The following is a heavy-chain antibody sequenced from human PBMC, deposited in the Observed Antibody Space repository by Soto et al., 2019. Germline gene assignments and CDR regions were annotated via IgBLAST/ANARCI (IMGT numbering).Heavy chain of an antibody. CDR2: INHSGST. Sequence: QVQLQQWGAGLLKPLETLSLTCAVYGGSFSGYYWSWIRQPPGKGREWIGEINHSGSTNYNPSLKRRVTISVDTSKNQFSLKLSSVTAADTAVYYCAGGGRVIVVVASTGSTSDYWGQGTLVTVSS. J-gene: IGHJ4*02. CDR1: GGSFSGYY. D-gene: IGHD2-15*01. CDR3: AGGGRVIVVVASTGSTSDY. V-gene: IGHV4-34*01.